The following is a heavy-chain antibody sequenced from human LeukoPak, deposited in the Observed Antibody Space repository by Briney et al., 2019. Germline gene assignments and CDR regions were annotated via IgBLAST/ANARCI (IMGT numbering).Heavy chain of an antibody. CDR3: ARVWYSSSVDY. D-gene: IGHD6-6*01. Sequence: SETLSLTCTVSHYSISSNYYWGWIRQPPGKGLEWIGSIYHSGSTYYNPSLKSRVTISVDTSKNQFSLKLSSVTAADTAVYYCARVWYSSSVDYWGQGTLVTVSS. V-gene: IGHV4-38-2*02. CDR2: IYHSGST. J-gene: IGHJ4*02. CDR1: HYSISSNYY.